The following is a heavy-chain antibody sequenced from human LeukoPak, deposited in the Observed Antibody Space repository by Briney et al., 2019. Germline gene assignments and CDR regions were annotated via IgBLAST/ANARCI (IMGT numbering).Heavy chain of an antibody. D-gene: IGHD1-26*01. CDR3: ATFNRGGSRIPYFDY. CDR1: GFTFSSYG. J-gene: IGHJ4*02. CDR2: ISSSGSTI. V-gene: IGHV3-48*04. Sequence: GGSLRLSCAASGFTFSSYGIHWVRQAPGKGLEWVPYISSSGSTIYYAGSVKGRFTISRDNAKNSLYLQMNSLRAEDTAVYYCATFNRGGSRIPYFDYWGQGTLVTVSS.